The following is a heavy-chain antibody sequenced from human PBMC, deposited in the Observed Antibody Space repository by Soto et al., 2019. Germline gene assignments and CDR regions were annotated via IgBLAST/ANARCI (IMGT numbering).Heavy chain of an antibody. Sequence: QVQLVESGGGVVQPGGSLRLSCAVSGFTFSNSGMHWVRQAPGKGLEWVALISSNGLTKYYADSVKGRFTISRDNSKDTLYLQMDSLRPEETALYYCASRITAGYWGQGTLVTVSS. D-gene: IGHD1-20*01. CDR2: ISSNGLTK. V-gene: IGHV3-30*03. J-gene: IGHJ4*02. CDR3: ASRITAGY. CDR1: GFTFSNSG.